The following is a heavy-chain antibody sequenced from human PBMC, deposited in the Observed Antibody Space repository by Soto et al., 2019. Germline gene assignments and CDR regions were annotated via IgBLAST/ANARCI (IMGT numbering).Heavy chain of an antibody. Sequence: ASVKVSCTASGYTFTSYGMSWVRQAPGQGLEWMGWISGYNGNTNYEQKFWGRVTMTTDTSTSTAYMELRSLRSDDTAVYYCGRDDKSYCGGDCPFDYWGQGTQVTVSS. CDR1: GYTFTSYG. J-gene: IGHJ4*02. V-gene: IGHV1-18*01. D-gene: IGHD2-21*02. CDR3: GRDDKSYCGGDCPFDY. CDR2: ISGYNGNT.